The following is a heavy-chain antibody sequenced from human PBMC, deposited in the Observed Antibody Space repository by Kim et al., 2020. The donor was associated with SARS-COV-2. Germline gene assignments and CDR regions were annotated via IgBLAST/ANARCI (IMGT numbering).Heavy chain of an antibody. D-gene: IGHD3-3*01. J-gene: IGHJ4*02. CDR1: GGSFSGYY. CDR2: INHSGST. CDR3: ARADFWSGYRAWVKGYYYFDY. Sequence: SETLSLTCAVYGGSFSGYYWSWIRQPPGKGLEWIGEINHSGSTNYNPSLKSRVTISVDTSKNQFSLKLSSVTAADTAVYYCARADFWSGYRAWVKGYYYFDYWGQGTLVTVSS. V-gene: IGHV4-34*01.